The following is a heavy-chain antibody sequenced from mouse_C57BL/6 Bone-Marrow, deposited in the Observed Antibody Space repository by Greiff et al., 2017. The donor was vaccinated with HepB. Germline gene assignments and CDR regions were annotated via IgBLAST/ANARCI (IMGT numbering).Heavy chain of an antibody. V-gene: IGHV2-2*01. CDR3: ASQIFYYVDY. D-gene: IGHD1-1*01. Sequence: VQLQQSGPGLVQPSQSLSITCTVSGFSFTSYGVHWVRQSPGKGLEWLGVIWSGGSTDYNAAFISRLSISKDNSKSQVFFKMNSLQADDTARYYCASQIFYYVDYWGQGTSVTVSS. CDR1: GFSFTSYG. J-gene: IGHJ4*01. CDR2: IWSGGST.